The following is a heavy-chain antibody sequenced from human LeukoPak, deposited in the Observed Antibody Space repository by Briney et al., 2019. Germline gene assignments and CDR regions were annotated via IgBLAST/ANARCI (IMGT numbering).Heavy chain of an antibody. CDR1: GFTFSSYA. D-gene: IGHD3-3*01. CDR3: ARDTPARYDFWSGSPDS. J-gene: IGHJ5*01. V-gene: IGHV3-30*14. CDR2: ISYDGSNK. Sequence: GGSLRLSWAASGFTFSSYAVHWVRQAPGKGLEGGAVISYDGSNKYYADSVKSRVTISRDNPKNTLYRQMNRLRAEDTAVYYCARDTPARYDFWSGSPDSWGQGTLVTVSS.